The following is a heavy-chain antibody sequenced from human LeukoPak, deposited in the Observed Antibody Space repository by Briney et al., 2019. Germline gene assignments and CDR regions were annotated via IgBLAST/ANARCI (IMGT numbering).Heavy chain of an antibody. J-gene: IGHJ5*02. D-gene: IGHD2/OR15-2a*01. V-gene: IGHV3-33*01. CDR1: GFTFSSYG. CDR3: ARDSNRARGPCWFDP. CDR2: IWYDGSNK. Sequence: GGSLRLSCAASGFTFSSYGIHWVRQAPGKGLEWVAVIWYDGSNKYYADSVKGRFTISRDNSKNTLYLQMNSLRAEDTAVYYCARDSNRARGPCWFDPWGQGTLVTVSS.